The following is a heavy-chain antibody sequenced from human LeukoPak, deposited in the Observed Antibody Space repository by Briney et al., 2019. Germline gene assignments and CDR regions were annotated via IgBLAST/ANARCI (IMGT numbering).Heavy chain of an antibody. Sequence: SETLSLTCTVSGGSISSSSYYWGWIRQPPGKGLEWIGSIYYSGSTYYNPSLKSRVTISVDTSKNQFSLKLSSVTAADTAVYYCAREGITIFGVVIYNWFDPWGQGTLVTVSS. CDR1: GGSISSSSYY. V-gene: IGHV4-39*07. D-gene: IGHD3-3*01. CDR3: AREGITIFGVVIYNWFDP. CDR2: IYYSGST. J-gene: IGHJ5*02.